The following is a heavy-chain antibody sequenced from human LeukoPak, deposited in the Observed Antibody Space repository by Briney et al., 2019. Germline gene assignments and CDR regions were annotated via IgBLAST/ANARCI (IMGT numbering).Heavy chain of an antibody. V-gene: IGHV3-43*02. CDR3: TKADSSGWYLSGDY. Sequence: LGESLRLSCAASGFTFGDYAMHWDRQVPGKGLEWVSLISGGGDSTYYADSVKGRFTISRDNSKNSLYLQMNSLGTEDTALYYCTKADSSGWYLSGDYWGQGTLVTVSS. D-gene: IGHD6-19*01. CDR2: ISGGGDST. CDR1: GFTFGDYA. J-gene: IGHJ4*02.